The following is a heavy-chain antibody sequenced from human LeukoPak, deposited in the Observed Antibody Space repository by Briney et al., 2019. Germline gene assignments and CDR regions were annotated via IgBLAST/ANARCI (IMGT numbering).Heavy chain of an antibody. CDR3: ASFSGTSSSWYYFDY. CDR1: GGSFSGYY. J-gene: IGHJ4*02. Sequence: PSETLSLTCAVYGGSFSGYYWSWIRQPPGKGLEWIGEINHSGSTNYNPSLKSRVTISIDTSKNQFSLKLSSVTAADTAVYYCASFSGTSSSWYYFDYWGQGTLVTVSS. V-gene: IGHV4-34*01. CDR2: INHSGST. D-gene: IGHD6-13*01.